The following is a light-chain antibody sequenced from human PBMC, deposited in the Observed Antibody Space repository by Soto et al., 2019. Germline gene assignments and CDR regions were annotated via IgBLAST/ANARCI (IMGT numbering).Light chain of an antibody. J-gene: IGKJ2*01. CDR2: DAT. V-gene: IGKV1-5*01. CDR1: QTISSS. Sequence: DIQMTQPPSTLSASVGDRVTITCRASQTISSSFAWYQFKPGKAPTLLIFDATTLQTGVPSRFSGSGFGTEVTLTITSLQPYDFATYYCQQHNDYSAVTFGQGTNLEIK. CDR3: QQHNDYSAVT.